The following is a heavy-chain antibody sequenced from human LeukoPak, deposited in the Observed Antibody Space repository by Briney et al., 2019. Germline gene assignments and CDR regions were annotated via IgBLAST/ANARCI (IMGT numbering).Heavy chain of an antibody. J-gene: IGHJ4*02. CDR1: GGSISSGGYY. Sequence: PSETLSLTCTVSGGSISSGGYYWSWIRQHPGKGLEWIGYIYYSGSTNYNPSLKSRVTISVDTSKNQFSLKLSSVTAADTAVYYCARHVATVTTIYFDYWGQGTLVTVSS. D-gene: IGHD4-17*01. CDR3: ARHVATVTTIYFDY. CDR2: IYYSGST. V-gene: IGHV4-61*08.